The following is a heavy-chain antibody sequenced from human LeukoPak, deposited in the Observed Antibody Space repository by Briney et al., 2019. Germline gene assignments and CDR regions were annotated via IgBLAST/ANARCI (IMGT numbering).Heavy chain of an antibody. CDR3: ARATPDKPYGMDV. CDR2: IYYSGST. J-gene: IGHJ6*02. CDR1: GGSISSGGYY. V-gene: IGHV4-31*03. D-gene: IGHD3-22*01. Sequence: SETLSLTCTVSGGSISSGGYYWSWIRQHPGKGLEWIGYIYYSGSTYYNPSLKSRVTISVDTSKNQFSLKLSSVTAADTAVYYCARATPDKPYGMDVWGQGTTVTVSS.